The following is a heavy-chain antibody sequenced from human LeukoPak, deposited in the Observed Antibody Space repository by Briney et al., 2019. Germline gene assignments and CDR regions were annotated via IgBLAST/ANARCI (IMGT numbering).Heavy chain of an antibody. CDR1: GFTFSSYG. CDR3: ANTWSRYGDSAFDY. J-gene: IGHJ4*02. D-gene: IGHD4-17*01. V-gene: IGHV3-30*18. Sequence: GGSLRLSCAASGFTFSSYGMHWVRQAPGKGLEWVAVISYDGSNKYYADSVKGRFTISRDNSKNTLYLQMNSLRAEDTAVYYCANTWSRYGDSAFDYWGQGTLVTVSS. CDR2: ISYDGSNK.